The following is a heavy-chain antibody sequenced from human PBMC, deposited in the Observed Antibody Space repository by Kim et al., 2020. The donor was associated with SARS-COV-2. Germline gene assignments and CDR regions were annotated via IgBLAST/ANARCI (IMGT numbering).Heavy chain of an antibody. CDR1: GFTFSSSA. D-gene: IGHD3-9*01. CDR2: IYSGGSTT. V-gene: IGHV3-23*03. CDR3: AKDLLTQAGFDP. J-gene: IGHJ5*02. Sequence: GGSLRLSCAASGFTFSSSAMGWVRQAPGKGLEWVSGIYSGGSTTYYADSVKGRFTISRDNSKNTLYLQMNSLRAEDTAVYYCAKDLLTQAGFDPWGQGTLVTVSS.